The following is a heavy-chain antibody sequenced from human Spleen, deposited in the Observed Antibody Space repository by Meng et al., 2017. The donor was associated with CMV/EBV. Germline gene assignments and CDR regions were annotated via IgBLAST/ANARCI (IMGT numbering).Heavy chain of an antibody. CDR3: AKDQGTDFYYYAMDV. J-gene: IGHJ6*02. V-gene: IGHV3-7*01. Sequence: GESLKISCVVSGFTFNKFWMTWVRQAPGKGLEWVANIKEDGSEKDYVDSVKGRFTISRDNSKNTLYLQMNSLRAEDTAVYYCAKDQGTDFYYYAMDVWGPGTTVTVSS. CDR1: GFTFNKFW. CDR2: IKEDGSEK. D-gene: IGHD3-10*01.